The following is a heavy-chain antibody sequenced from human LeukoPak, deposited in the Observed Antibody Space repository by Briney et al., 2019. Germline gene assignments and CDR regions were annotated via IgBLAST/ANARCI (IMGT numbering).Heavy chain of an antibody. CDR1: GFTFSSYA. V-gene: IGHV3-15*01. J-gene: IGHJ4*02. CDR2: IKSKTDRGTT. Sequence: PGGSLRLSCAASGFTFSSYAMSWVRQAPGKGLEWVGRIKSKTDRGTTDYAAPVKGRFTISRDDSKNTLFLQMNSLKTEDTAVYYCTTVGRFFDYWGQGTLVTVSS. CDR3: TTVGRFFDY.